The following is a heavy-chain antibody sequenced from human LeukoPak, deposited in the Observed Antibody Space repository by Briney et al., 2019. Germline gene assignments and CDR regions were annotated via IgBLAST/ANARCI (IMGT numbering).Heavy chain of an antibody. J-gene: IGHJ4*02. V-gene: IGHV3-23*01. CDR1: GFTFSSYA. CDR2: ISGSGGST. D-gene: IGHD6-19*01. CDR3: ASGYSSGWYVIDY. Sequence: GGSLRLSCAASGFTFSSYAMSWVRQAPGEGLEWVSSISGSGGSTYYADSVKGRFTISRDNSKNTLYLQMNSLRAEDTAVYYCASGYSSGWYVIDYWGQGTLVTVSS.